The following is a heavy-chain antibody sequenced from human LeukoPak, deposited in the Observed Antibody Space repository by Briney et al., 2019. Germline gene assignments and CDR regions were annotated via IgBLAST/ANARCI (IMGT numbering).Heavy chain of an antibody. J-gene: IGHJ4*02. CDR2: IYYSGST. D-gene: IGHD1-1*01. Sequence: SETLSLTCTVSSGSISSSSYYWGWIRQPPGKGLEWIGSIYYSGSTYYNASLKSRVTISIDTSKNQFSLELNSVTAADTALYYCATLEVSYDYWGPGILVTVSS. CDR1: SGSISSSSYY. V-gene: IGHV4-39*01. CDR3: ATLEVSYDY.